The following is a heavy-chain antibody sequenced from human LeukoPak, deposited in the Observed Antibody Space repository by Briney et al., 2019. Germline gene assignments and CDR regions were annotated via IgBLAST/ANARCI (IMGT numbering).Heavy chain of an antibody. Sequence: GGSRRLSCAASGFTFSSYSMNWVRQAPGKGLEWVSYISSSSSTIYYADSVKGRFTISRDNAKNSLYLQMNSLRAEDTAVYYCAREANNDCSSTSCSRGGTYYFDYWGQGTLVTVSS. CDR3: AREANNDCSSTSCSRGGTYYFDY. CDR1: GFTFSSYS. V-gene: IGHV3-48*01. D-gene: IGHD2-2*01. CDR2: ISSSSSTI. J-gene: IGHJ4*02.